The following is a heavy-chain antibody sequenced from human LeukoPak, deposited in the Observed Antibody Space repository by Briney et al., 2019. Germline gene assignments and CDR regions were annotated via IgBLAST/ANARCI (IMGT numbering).Heavy chain of an antibody. V-gene: IGHV3-30*04. CDR1: GFSFSDYA. CDR3: AKDQGVIVVVTFSMDV. CDR2: VAYDGSSK. D-gene: IGHD3-22*01. J-gene: IGHJ6*03. Sequence: PGRSLRLSCAASGFSFSDYALHWVRQAPGKGLEWVAFVAYDGSSKYYRDSVKGRFTISRDNSKNTLYLQMNSLRAEDTAVYYCAKDQGVIVVVTFSMDVWGKGTTVTISS.